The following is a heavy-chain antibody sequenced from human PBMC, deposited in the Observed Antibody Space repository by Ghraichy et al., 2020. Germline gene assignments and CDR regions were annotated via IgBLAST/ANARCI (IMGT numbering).Heavy chain of an antibody. J-gene: IGHJ6*02. V-gene: IGHV3-48*02. CDR1: GFTFSSYS. CDR2: ITSSSRTI. Sequence: LLLTCVGSGFTFSSYSMNWVRQSPGKGLEWVSYITSSSRTIFYADSVKGRFTISRDNAQNSLYLQMNSLRDEDTAEYYCARGSKVVRFYYYDGMDVWGQVTAVTVSS. CDR3: ARGSKVVRFYYYDGMDV. D-gene: IGHD4-23*01.